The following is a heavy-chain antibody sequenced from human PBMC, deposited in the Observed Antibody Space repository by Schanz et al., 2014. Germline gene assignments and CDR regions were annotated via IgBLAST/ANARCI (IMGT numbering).Heavy chain of an antibody. Sequence: EVQLVESGGGLVQPGGSLRLSCAASGFTFSSYSMNWVRQAPGKGLEWVSYISSSSSTIYYADSVKGRFTISRDNAKNSLYLQMNSLRTEDTAVYYCARPLRLVEMPIIGDAFDIWGQGTVVTVSS. J-gene: IGHJ3*02. CDR1: GFTFSSYS. CDR2: ISSSSSTI. D-gene: IGHD1-20*01. V-gene: IGHV3-48*01. CDR3: ARPLRLVEMPIIGDAFDI.